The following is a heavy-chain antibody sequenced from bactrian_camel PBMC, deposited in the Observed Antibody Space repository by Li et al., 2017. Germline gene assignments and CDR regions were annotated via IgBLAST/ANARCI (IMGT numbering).Heavy chain of an antibody. CDR1: GFAISEHG. CDR3: AADSVYSLAEAYFSTCGRPARGSGPDDPF. J-gene: IGHJ4*01. D-gene: IGHD2*01. V-gene: IGHV3S40*01. CDR2: INTDGRT. Sequence: DVQLVESGGGLVQSGGSLRLSCVASGFAISEHGMSWVRRPPGKDLEYVATINTDGRTHYRESVEGRFTISRDNTKNTVYLQMNSLKPEDTGVYYCAADSVYSLAEAYFSTCGRPARGSGPDDPFWGLGTQVTVS.